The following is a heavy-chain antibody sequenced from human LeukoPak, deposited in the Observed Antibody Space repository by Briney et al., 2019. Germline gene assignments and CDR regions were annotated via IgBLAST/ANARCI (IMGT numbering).Heavy chain of an antibody. CDR2: ISYDGSNK. CDR3: ARGSVAGTESDY. Sequence: GGSLRLSCAAPGFTFSSYAMHWVRQAPGEGLEWVAVISYDGSNKYYADSVKGRFTISRDNSKNTLYLQMNSLRAEDTAVYYCARGSVAGTESDYWGQGTLVTVSS. CDR1: GFTFSSYA. D-gene: IGHD6-19*01. V-gene: IGHV3-30*04. J-gene: IGHJ4*02.